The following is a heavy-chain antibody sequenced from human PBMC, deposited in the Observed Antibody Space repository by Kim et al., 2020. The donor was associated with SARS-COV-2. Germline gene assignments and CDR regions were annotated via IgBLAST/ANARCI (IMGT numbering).Heavy chain of an antibody. CDR2: IEFDGST. J-gene: IGHJ6*01. D-gene: IGHD5-18*01. V-gene: IGHV3-53*04. CDR1: GFTVSNTY. CDR3: ARDRRLQLWLHDYAMDV. Sequence: GGSLRLSCAGSGFTVSNTYMTWVRQAPGKGLEWVSIIEFDGSTYYADSVKGRFTISRHNSKNTLYLQMNSLRPDDTAVYYCARDRRLQLWLHDYAMDVWGQGTAVTVS.